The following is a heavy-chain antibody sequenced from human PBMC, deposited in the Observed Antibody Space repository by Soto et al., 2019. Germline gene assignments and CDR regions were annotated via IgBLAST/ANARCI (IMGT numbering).Heavy chain of an antibody. CDR2: IYYSGST. J-gene: IGHJ5*02. V-gene: IGHV4-59*01. CDR3: ARVPVTGYDSSGYLFDP. Sequence: PSETLSLTCTVSGGSISSYYWSWIRQPPGKGLEWIGYIYYSGSTNYNPSLKSRVTISVDTSKNQFSLKLSSVTAADTAVYYCARVPVTGYDSSGYLFDPWGQGTLVTVSS. CDR1: GGSISSYY. D-gene: IGHD3-22*01.